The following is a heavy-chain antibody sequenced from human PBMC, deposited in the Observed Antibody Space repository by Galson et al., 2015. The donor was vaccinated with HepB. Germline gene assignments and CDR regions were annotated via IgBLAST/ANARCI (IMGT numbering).Heavy chain of an antibody. V-gene: IGHV5-51*01. Sequence: QSGAEVKKPGASLTISCKGSGYSFTSYWIGWVRQMPGKGLEWMGIIYPGDSDTSYSPSFQGQVTISADKSISTAYLQWSSLKASETAKYYCTRRRYYDSSGYYSHYYYYGMDVWGQGTTVTVSS. D-gene: IGHD3-22*01. CDR1: GYSFTSYW. CDR2: IYPGDSDT. J-gene: IGHJ6*02. CDR3: TRRRYYDSSGYYSHYYYYGMDV.